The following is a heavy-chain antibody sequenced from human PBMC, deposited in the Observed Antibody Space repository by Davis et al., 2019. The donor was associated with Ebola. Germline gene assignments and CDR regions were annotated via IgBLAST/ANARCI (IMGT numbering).Heavy chain of an antibody. CDR2: ISSGGGAP. J-gene: IGHJ4*02. CDR3: AKAGHCGNYCSFDS. CDR1: GFTFSTYA. D-gene: IGHD1-26*01. V-gene: IGHV3-23*01. Sequence: GESLKISCAASGFTFSTYAMGWVRQAPGKGLEWVSDISSGGGAPYYADSVKGRFTTFRDNPKNTLYLQMNSLRAEDTAVYYCAKAGHCGNYCSFDSWGQGTLVTVSS.